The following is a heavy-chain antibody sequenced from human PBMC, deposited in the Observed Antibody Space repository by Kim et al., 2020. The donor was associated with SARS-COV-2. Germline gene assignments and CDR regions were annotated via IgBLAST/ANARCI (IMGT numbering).Heavy chain of an antibody. CDR1: GFTLSTYW. CDR3: TRAFRWSDSY. J-gene: IGHJ4*02. Sequence: GGSLRLSCAASGFTLSTYWMSWVRQATGKGLEWVATIKQDGSQKYYVDSVKGRFTISRDNAKNSLYLQMNSLRSEDTAVYYCTRAFRWSDSYWGQGTLVTVSS. D-gene: IGHD2-15*01. CDR2: IKQDGSQK. V-gene: IGHV3-7*03.